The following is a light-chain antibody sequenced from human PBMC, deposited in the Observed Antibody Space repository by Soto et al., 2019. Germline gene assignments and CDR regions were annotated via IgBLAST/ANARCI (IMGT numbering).Light chain of an antibody. CDR1: QSVSNN. CDR2: HAA. CDR3: QQYNEWPLT. V-gene: IGKV3-15*01. Sequence: EIVMTQSPATLSVSPGERATLSCRASQSVSNNVALYQQKPGQAPRLLIYHAATRATGIPARFSGSGSGTEVTLTISSLQSEDFAVYYCQQYNEWPLTFGGGTKVEIK. J-gene: IGKJ4*01.